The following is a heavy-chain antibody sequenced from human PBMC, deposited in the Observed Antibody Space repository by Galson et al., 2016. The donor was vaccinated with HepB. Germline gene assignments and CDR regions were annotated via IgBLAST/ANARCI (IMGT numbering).Heavy chain of an antibody. CDR2: IIPIFGTT. Sequence: SVKVSCKASEDTFSRYAFSWVRQAPGQGLEWMGGIIPIFGTTNYAKNFQGRVTIIADESTSTVYMELSSLRYEDTAVYFCASPGDGVVVTGAQRPKFYYYVMDVWGQGTTVTVSS. CDR3: ASPGDGVVVTGAQRPKFYYYVMDV. D-gene: IGHD2-15*01. J-gene: IGHJ6*02. CDR1: EDTFSRYA. V-gene: IGHV1-69*13.